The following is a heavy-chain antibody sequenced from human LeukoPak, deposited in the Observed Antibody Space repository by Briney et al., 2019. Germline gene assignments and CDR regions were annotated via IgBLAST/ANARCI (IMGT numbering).Heavy chain of an antibody. D-gene: IGHD3-10*01. CDR3: AREGLLWFGELLPSYYFDY. CDR2: ISSTSSTI. CDR1: GFTFSTYG. V-gene: IGHV3-48*04. Sequence: GGSLRLSCAVSGFTFSTYGINWVRQAPGKGLEWVSYISSTSSTIYYADSVKGRFTISRDNAKNSLYLQMNSLRAEDTAVYYCAREGLLWFGELLPSYYFDYWGQGTLVTVSS. J-gene: IGHJ4*02.